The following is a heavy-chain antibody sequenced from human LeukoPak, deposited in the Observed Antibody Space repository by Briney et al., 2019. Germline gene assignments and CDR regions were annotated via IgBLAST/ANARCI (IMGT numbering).Heavy chain of an antibody. CDR2: TYYRSKWYN. CDR1: GDSVSSNSAT. CDR3: ARDLLWELLRHDAFDI. D-gene: IGHD1-26*01. V-gene: IGHV6-1*01. J-gene: IGHJ3*02. Sequence: QTLSLTCAISGDSVSSNSATWNWIRQSPSRGLEWLGRTYYRSKWYNDYAVSVKSRITINPDTSKNQFSLQLNSVTPEDTAVYYCARDLLWELLRHDAFDIWGQGTMVTVS.